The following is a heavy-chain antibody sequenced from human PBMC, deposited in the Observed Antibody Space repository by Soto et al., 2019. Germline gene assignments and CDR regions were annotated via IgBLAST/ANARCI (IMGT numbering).Heavy chain of an antibody. CDR1: GGSISSSSYY. V-gene: IGHV4-39*07. D-gene: IGHD1-26*01. CDR3: AYLDVSGSPYLHY. Sequence: PSETLSLTCTVSGGSISSSSYYWGWIRQPPGKGLEWIGSIYYSGSTNYNPSLKSRVTILIDKSKNQFSLKLSSVTAADTAVYYCAYLDVSGSPYLHYWGQGSLVTVSS. CDR2: IYYSGST. J-gene: IGHJ4*02.